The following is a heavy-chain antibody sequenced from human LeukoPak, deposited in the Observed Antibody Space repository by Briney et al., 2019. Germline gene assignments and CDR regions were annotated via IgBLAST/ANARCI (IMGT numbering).Heavy chain of an antibody. V-gene: IGHV1-18*01. CDR1: GYTFTSYG. CDR2: ISAYNGNT. CDR3: ARDTSGYSGSPGPFDY. J-gene: IGHJ4*02. D-gene: IGHD1-26*01. Sequence: VASVKVSCKASGYTFTSYGISWVRQAPGQGLEWMGWISAYNGNTNYAQKLQGRVTMTTDTSTSTAYMELRSLRSDDTAVYYCARDTSGYSGSPGPFDYWGQGTLVTVSS.